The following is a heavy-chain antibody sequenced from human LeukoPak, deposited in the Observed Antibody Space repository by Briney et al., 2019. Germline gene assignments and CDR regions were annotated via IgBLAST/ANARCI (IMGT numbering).Heavy chain of an antibody. J-gene: IGHJ4*02. Sequence: ASVKVSCKASGYTFTIYYMHWVRQAPGQGLEWMGWINPNSGATSYAQRFQGRVTMTRDTSISTAYMELSGLTSDDAAVYYCARNPPYCTSTSCYSDYWGQGTLVTVSS. D-gene: IGHD2-2*02. V-gene: IGHV1-2*02. CDR1: GYTFTIYY. CDR3: ARNPPYCTSTSCYSDY. CDR2: INPNSGAT.